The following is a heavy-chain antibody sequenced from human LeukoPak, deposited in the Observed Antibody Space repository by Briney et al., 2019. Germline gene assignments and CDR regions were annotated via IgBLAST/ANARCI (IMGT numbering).Heavy chain of an antibody. Sequence: AASVTVSCKASGYTFTGYYMHWVRQAPGQGLEWMGWINPNSGGTNYAQKFQGRVTMTRDTSISTAYMELSRLRSDDTAVYYCARTQYYYYYMDVWGKGTTVTVSS. CDR1: GYTFTGYY. CDR3: ARTQYYYYYMDV. CDR2: INPNSGGT. V-gene: IGHV1-2*02. J-gene: IGHJ6*03.